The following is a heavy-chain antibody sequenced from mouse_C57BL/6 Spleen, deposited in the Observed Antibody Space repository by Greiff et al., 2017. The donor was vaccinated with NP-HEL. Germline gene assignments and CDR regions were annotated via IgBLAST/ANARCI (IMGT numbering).Heavy chain of an antibody. V-gene: IGHV1-7*01. CDR1: GYTFTSYW. Sequence: VQLQQSGAELAKPGASVKLSCKASGYTFTSYWMPWVKPRPGQGLEWIGYINPSSGYTKYNQTFKDKSTLTADKSSSTAYLQLSSLTYEDSAVYYCAREGAYYDYDEEAMDYWGQGTSVTVSS. D-gene: IGHD2-4*01. CDR2: INPSSGYT. J-gene: IGHJ4*01. CDR3: AREGAYYDYDEEAMDY.